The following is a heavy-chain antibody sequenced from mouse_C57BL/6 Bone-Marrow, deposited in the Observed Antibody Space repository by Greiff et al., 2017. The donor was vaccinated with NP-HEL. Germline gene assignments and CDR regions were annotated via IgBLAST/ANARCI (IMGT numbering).Heavy chain of an antibody. CDR3: TFYYYGSSPYWYFDV. Sequence: VQLQQSGAELVRPGASVKLSCTASGFTIKDDYMHWVKQRPEQGLEWIGWIDPENGDTEYASKFQGKATITADTSSNTAYLQLSSLTSEDTAVYYCTFYYYGSSPYWYFDVWGTGTTVTVSS. V-gene: IGHV14-4*01. CDR1: GFTIKDDY. J-gene: IGHJ1*03. D-gene: IGHD1-1*01. CDR2: IDPENGDT.